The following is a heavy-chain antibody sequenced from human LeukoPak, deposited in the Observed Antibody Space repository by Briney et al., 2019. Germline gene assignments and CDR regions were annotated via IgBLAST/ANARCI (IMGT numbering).Heavy chain of an antibody. CDR3: ATVTEIWFGELLKGEYFQH. D-gene: IGHD3-10*01. CDR1: GYTFTSYA. J-gene: IGHJ1*01. CDR2: INTNTGNP. V-gene: IGHV7-4-1*02. Sequence: ASVKVSCKASGYTFTSYAMNWVRQAPGQGLEWMGWINTNTGNPTYAQGFTGRFVFSLDTSVSTAYLQISSLKAEDTAVYYCATVTEIWFGELLKGEYFQHWGQGTLVTVSS.